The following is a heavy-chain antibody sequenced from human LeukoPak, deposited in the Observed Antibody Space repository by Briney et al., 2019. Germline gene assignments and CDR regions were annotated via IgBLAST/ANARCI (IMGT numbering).Heavy chain of an antibody. Sequence: GGSLRLSCADSGFTFTSYAMSWVRQAPGKGLEWVSGISGSGGSTYFADSVKGRFAISRDNSKNTLYLQLNSLRAEDTAVYYCAKDKHITRPDYGMDVWGQGTTVTVSS. J-gene: IGHJ6*02. CDR1: GFTFTSYA. D-gene: IGHD3-3*01. CDR3: AKDKHITRPDYGMDV. V-gene: IGHV3-23*01. CDR2: ISGSGGST.